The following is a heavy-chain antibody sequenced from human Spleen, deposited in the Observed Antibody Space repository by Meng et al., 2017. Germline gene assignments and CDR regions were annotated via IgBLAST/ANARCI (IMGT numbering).Heavy chain of an antibody. CDR3: ARGPTTMAHDFDY. J-gene: IGHJ4*02. Sequence: VQFQQWGAGLLKPPETLSLTCVVSGGSFSDYYWSWIRQPPGKGLEWIGEINHSGSTNYNPSLENRATISVDTSQNNLSLKLSSVTAADSAVYYCARGPTTMAHDFDYWGQGTLVTVSS. D-gene: IGHD4-11*01. V-gene: IGHV4-34*01. CDR2: INHSGST. CDR1: GGSFSDYY.